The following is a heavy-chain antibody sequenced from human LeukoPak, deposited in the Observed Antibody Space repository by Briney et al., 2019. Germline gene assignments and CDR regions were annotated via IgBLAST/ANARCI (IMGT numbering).Heavy chain of an antibody. CDR1: GFTFSDYF. J-gene: IGHJ3*02. CDR2: ISSSGTTT. V-gene: IGHV3-11*04. CDR3: ARGGHCSSSNCYLDAFDI. Sequence: GGSLRLSCAASGFTFSDYFMTWIRQAPGKGLEWVSYISSSGTTTYYADSVKGRSTTSRDNAKNSLYLQVNSLRAEDTAVYYCARGGHCSSSNCYLDAFDIWGQGTMVTVSS. D-gene: IGHD2-2*01.